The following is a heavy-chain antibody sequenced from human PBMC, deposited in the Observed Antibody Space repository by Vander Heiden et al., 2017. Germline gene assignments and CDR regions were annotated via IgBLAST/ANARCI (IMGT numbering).Heavy chain of an antibody. CDR2: ISGSGGSI. V-gene: IGHV3-23*01. D-gene: IGHD3-22*01. CDR3: AKGLTYYYDSSGYRLDAFDI. CDR1: GFTFTSSA. J-gene: IGHJ3*02. Sequence: EVQLLESGGGLVQPGESLRLSCAAPGFTFTSSAMNWVRQAPGKGLEGVSAISGSGGSIYYADSVKGRFTISRDNSKNTLFLQMNSLRAEDTAVYYCAKGLTYYYDSSGYRLDAFDIWGQGTMVTVSS.